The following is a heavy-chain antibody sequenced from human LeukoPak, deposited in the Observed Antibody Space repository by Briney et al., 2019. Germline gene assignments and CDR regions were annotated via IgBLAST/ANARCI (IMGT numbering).Heavy chain of an antibody. J-gene: IGHJ4*02. CDR3: ARALAYCGGDCYSPPPTDY. CDR2: IIPIFGTA. CDR1: GGTFSSYA. V-gene: IGHV1-69*13. Sequence: ASVKVSCKASGGTFSSYAISWVRQAPGQGLEWMGGIIPIFGTANYAQKFQGRVTITADESTSTAYIELSSLRSEDTAVYYCARALAYCGGDCYSPPPTDYWGQGTLVTVSS. D-gene: IGHD2-21*02.